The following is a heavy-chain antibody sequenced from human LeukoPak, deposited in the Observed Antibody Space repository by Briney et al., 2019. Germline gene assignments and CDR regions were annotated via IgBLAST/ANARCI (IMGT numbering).Heavy chain of an antibody. J-gene: IGHJ5*02. D-gene: IGHD3-10*01. V-gene: IGHV3-23*01. Sequence: GGSLRLSCAASGFTLRKYAMSWLRQAPGKGLEWVSVISGSGNGTEYADSVKGRFSVSRDNSKNTLFLQMNSLRAEDTAVYFCAKDSTISMVRVIRRFDPWGQGTLVIVSS. CDR2: ISGSGNGT. CDR3: AKDSTISMVRVIRRFDP. CDR1: GFTLRKYA.